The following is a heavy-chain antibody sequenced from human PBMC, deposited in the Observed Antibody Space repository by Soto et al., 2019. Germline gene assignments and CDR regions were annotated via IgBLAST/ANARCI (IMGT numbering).Heavy chain of an antibody. D-gene: IGHD5-12*01. Sequence: SETLSLTCAVSGGSISSGGYSWSWIRQPPGKGLEWIGYIYHSGSTYYNPSLKSRVTISVDRSKNQFSLKLSSVTAADTTVYYCAGGPGVARNYWGQGTLVTVSS. CDR3: AGGPGVARNY. V-gene: IGHV4-30-2*01. CDR2: IYHSGST. J-gene: IGHJ4*02. CDR1: GGSISSGGYS.